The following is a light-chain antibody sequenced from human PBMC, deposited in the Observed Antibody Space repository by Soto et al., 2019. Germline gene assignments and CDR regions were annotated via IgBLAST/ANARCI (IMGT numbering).Light chain of an antibody. CDR3: SSYTSSSTWG. CDR2: GVS. Sequence: QSALTQPASVSGSPGQSITISCSGTTSDVGGYDYVSWYQQHPGKAPKLMIYGVSYRPSGVSNRFSGSKSGNTASLTISGLQAEDEANYYCSSYTSSSTWGFGGGTKLTVL. J-gene: IGLJ3*02. V-gene: IGLV2-14*01. CDR1: TSDVGGYDY.